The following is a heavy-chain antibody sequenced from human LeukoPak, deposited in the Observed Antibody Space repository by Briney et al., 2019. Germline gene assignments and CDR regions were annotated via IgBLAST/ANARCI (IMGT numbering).Heavy chain of an antibody. CDR3: AREGAHSFDY. CDR1: GGSISSYY. CDR2: IYYSGST. Sequence: PSETLSLTCTVSGGSISSYYWSWIRQPPGKGLEWIGYIYYSGSTNYSPSLKSRVTISVDTSKNQFSLKLSSVTAADTAVYYCAREGAHSFDYWGQGTLVTVSS. D-gene: IGHD1-26*01. V-gene: IGHV4-59*01. J-gene: IGHJ4*02.